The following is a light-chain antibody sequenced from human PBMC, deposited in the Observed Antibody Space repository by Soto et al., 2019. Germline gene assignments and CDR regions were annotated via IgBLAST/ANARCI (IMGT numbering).Light chain of an antibody. V-gene: IGKV3D-15*01. J-gene: IGKJ4*01. CDR2: GAS. CDR1: QSISSD. Sequence: EIVMTQSPATLSVSPGETVTLSCRARQSISSDLAWYQQKPGQAPRLLIYGASTRATGIPARFSGSGSGTEFTLTITRPQSEDFAVYYCQQYSHWPPITFGGGARVEIK. CDR3: QQYSHWPPIT.